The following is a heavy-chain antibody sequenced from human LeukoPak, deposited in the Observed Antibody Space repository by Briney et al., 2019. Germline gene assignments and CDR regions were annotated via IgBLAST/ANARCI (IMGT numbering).Heavy chain of an antibody. V-gene: IGHV3-15*05. CDR2: IKSKTDGGTT. CDR3: TTDPPDYYDSSTYWYYFDY. CDR1: GFIFKNAW. Sequence: GGSLRLSCAASGFIFKNAWMSWVRQAPGKGLEWVGRIKSKTDGGTTDYAAPVKGRFTISRDDSKNTLYLQMNSLKTEDTAVYYCTTDPPDYYDSSTYWYYFDYWGQGTLVTVSS. J-gene: IGHJ4*02. D-gene: IGHD3-22*01.